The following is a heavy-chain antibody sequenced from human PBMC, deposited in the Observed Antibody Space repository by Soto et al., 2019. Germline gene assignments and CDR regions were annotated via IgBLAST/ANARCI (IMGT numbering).Heavy chain of an antibody. D-gene: IGHD6-6*01. CDR2: IYHSGST. CDR1: GGSISSSNW. CDR3: ACDLSSIADSMVSQGGFDY. V-gene: IGHV4-4*02. J-gene: IGHJ4*02. Sequence: PSETLSLTCAVSGGSISSSNWWSWVRQPPGKGLEWIGEIYHSGSTNYNPSLKSRVTISVDKSKNQFSLKLSSVTAAYTGVYYWACDLSSIADSMVSQGGFDYWGQGTLVTVS.